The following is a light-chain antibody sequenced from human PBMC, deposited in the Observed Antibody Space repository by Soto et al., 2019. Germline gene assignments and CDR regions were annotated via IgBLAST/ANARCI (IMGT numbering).Light chain of an antibody. CDR2: EVT. V-gene: IGLV2-14*01. Sequence: QSALGQPASVSGSPGQTITISCTGTSTDVGGYNAVSWYQHHPGKAPKLIIYEVTHRPSGVSDRFSASKSGNTASLTISGLQAEDEADYYCNSFRVSHLYVFXTGTKVTVL. J-gene: IGLJ1*01. CDR1: STDVGGYNA. CDR3: NSFRVSHLYV.